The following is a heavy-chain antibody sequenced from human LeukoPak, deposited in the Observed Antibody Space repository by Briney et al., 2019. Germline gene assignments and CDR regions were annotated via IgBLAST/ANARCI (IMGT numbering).Heavy chain of an antibody. D-gene: IGHD6-19*01. CDR1: GYSFTTYW. J-gene: IGHJ5*02. Sequence: GESLKISCKGSGYSFTTYWIGWVRQMPGKGLECLGVIYPGDSDTRYSPSFQGQVTISADKSISTAYLQWSSLKASDTAMYYCARVRYSSGYWFDPWGQGTLVTVSS. V-gene: IGHV5-51*01. CDR2: IYPGDSDT. CDR3: ARVRYSSGYWFDP.